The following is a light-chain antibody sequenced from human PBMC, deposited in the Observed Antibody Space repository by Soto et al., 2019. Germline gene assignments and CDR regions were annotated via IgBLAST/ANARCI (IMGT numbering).Light chain of an antibody. CDR1: QSVGTK. V-gene: IGKV3-15*01. CDR2: GAS. CDR3: QQSDNWPPT. Sequence: EIVLTQSPATLSVSPGERATLSCRASQSVGTKLVWYQHRPGQPPRLLISGASARATGIPARFSGSGSGTEFTLSIASLQSEDSAVYYCQQSDNWPPTFGQGTKVEIK. J-gene: IGKJ1*01.